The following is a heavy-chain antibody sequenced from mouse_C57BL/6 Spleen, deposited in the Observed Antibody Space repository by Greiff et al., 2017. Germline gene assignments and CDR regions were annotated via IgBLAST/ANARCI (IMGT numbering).Heavy chain of an antibody. CDR1: GYAFSSYW. CDR3: ARWDVRGYFDY. J-gene: IGHJ2*01. D-gene: IGHD4-1*01. V-gene: IGHV1-80*01. CDR2: IYPGDGDT. Sequence: VQLQQSGAELVKPGASVKISCKASGYAFSSYWMNWVKQRPGKGLEWIGQIYPGDGDTNYTGKFKGKATLTADKSSSTAYMQLSSLTSGDSAVYFCARWDVRGYFDYWGQGTTLTVSS.